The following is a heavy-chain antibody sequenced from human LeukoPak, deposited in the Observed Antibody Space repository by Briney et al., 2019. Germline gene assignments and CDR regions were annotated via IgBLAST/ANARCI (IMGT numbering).Heavy chain of an antibody. Sequence: SVKVSCKASGGTFSSYAISWVRRAPGQGLEWMGGIIPIFGTANYAQKFQGRVTITADESTSTAYMELSSLRSEDTAVYYCARDRRAYGSGSSAFDIWGQGTMVTVSS. D-gene: IGHD3-10*01. V-gene: IGHV1-69*13. J-gene: IGHJ3*02. CDR2: IIPIFGTA. CDR3: ARDRRAYGSGSSAFDI. CDR1: GGTFSSYA.